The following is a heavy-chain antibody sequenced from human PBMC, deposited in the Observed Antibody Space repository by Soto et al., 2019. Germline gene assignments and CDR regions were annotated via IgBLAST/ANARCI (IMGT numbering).Heavy chain of an antibody. D-gene: IGHD1-26*01. V-gene: IGHV3-23*01. CDR1: GFSFSDYA. J-gene: IGHJ6*02. CDR3: ATYSGNYERYGVYYGMDV. Sequence: PGGSLRLSCAASGFSFSDYAMTWVRQAPGKGPEWVSGISGSGGSTYYADSVEGRFTISRDNSKNTLYLQMNSLRAEDTAVYYCATYSGNYERYGVYYGMDVWGQGTTVTVSS. CDR2: ISGSGGST.